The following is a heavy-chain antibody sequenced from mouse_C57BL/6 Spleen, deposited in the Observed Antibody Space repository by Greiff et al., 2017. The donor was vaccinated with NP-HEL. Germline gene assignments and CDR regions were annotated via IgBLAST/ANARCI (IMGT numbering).Heavy chain of an antibody. V-gene: IGHV1-54*01. J-gene: IGHJ4*01. CDR3: ASYDYDDYAMDY. D-gene: IGHD2-4*01. CDR2: INPGSGGT. Sequence: QVQLQQSGAELVRPGTSVKVSCKASGYAFTNYLIEWVKQRPGQGLEWIGVINPGSGGTNYNEKFKGKATLTADKSSSTAYMQLSSLTSEDSAVYFCASYDYDDYAMDYWGQGTSVTVSS. CDR1: GYAFTNYL.